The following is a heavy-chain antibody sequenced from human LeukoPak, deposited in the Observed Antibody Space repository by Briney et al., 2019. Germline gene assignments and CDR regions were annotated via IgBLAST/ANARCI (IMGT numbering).Heavy chain of an antibody. V-gene: IGHV4-59*08. D-gene: IGHD3-22*01. Sequence: PSETLSLTCAVYGGSFSGYYWSWIRQPPGKGLEWIGYIYYIGSTKYNPYLKSRVTISVDTTKNQFSLKLSSVTAADTAVYYCARHDYYDTSGYTPTAFDMWGRGTMVTVSS. CDR3: ARHDYYDTSGYTPTAFDM. CDR1: GGSFSGYY. J-gene: IGHJ3*02. CDR2: IYYIGST.